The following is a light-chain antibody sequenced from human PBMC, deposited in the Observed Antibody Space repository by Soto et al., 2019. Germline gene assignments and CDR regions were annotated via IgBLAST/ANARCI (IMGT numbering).Light chain of an antibody. CDR1: SGHSSYS. Sequence: QPVLTQSPSASASLGASVKLTCTLSSGHSSYSIAWHQHQPDKGPRYLMNLNSDGSHSKEDGIPDRFSGSSSGAERYLTISSLQSEDEADYYCQTWGTGFWVFGGGTKLTVL. CDR3: QTWGTGFWV. V-gene: IGLV4-69*01. CDR2: LNSDGSH. J-gene: IGLJ3*02.